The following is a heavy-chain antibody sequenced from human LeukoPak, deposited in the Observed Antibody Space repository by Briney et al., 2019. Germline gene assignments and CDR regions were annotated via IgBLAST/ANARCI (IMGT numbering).Heavy chain of an antibody. CDR3: ARTATLDP. Sequence: PGGSLRLSCAASGFTFSSYWMHWVRQAPGKGLVWVSRINIDGGSTSYADSVKGRFTISRDNAKNTLYLQMNSLRAEDTAVYYCARTATLDPWGQGTLVTVSS. V-gene: IGHV3-74*01. J-gene: IGHJ5*02. CDR1: GFTFSSYW. CDR2: INIDGGST. D-gene: IGHD2-15*01.